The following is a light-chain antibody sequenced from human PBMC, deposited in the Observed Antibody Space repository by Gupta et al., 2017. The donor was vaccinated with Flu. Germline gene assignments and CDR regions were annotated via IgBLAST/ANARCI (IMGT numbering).Light chain of an antibody. Sequence: QAVLTQPSYLSASPGASASLTCTLRSGINVGTYRIYWYQQKPGSPPQYRLRYKSDSDKQQGSGVPSRFSGSKDASANAGILLISGLQAEDEADYYCMIWHSSAVVFGGGTKLTVL. CDR2: YKSDSDK. CDR3: MIWHSSAVV. V-gene: IGLV5-45*02. J-gene: IGLJ2*01. CDR1: SGINVGTYR.